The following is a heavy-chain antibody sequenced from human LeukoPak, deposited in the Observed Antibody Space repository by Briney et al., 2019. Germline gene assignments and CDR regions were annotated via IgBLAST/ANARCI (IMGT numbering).Heavy chain of an antibody. J-gene: IGHJ6*03. CDR2: ISSSSSYM. Sequence: TGGSLRLPCAASGFTFSSYSMNWVRQAPGKGLEWVSSISSSSSYMYYADSMNGRFTISRDNAKNSLYLQMNSLRAEDTAVYYCARDRAVAQDYYMDVWGKGTTVTVSS. V-gene: IGHV3-21*01. CDR1: GFTFSSYS. CDR3: ARDRAVAQDYYMDV. D-gene: IGHD2-15*01.